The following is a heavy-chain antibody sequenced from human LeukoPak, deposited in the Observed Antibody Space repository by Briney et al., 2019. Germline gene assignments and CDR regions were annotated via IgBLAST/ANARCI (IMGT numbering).Heavy chain of an antibody. V-gene: IGHV3-23*01. CDR3: AKVSYHYYGSGSYVLDY. CDR1: GFTFSSYA. CDR2: ISGSGGST. Sequence: GGSLRLSCAASGFTFSSYAMSWVRQAPGKGLEWVSAISGSGGSTYYADSVKGRFTISRDNSKNTLYLQMNSLRAEDTAVYYCAKVSYHYYGSGSYVLDYWGQGTPVTVSS. D-gene: IGHD3-10*01. J-gene: IGHJ4*02.